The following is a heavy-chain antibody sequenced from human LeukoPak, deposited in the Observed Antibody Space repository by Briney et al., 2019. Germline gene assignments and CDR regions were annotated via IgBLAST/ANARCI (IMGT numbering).Heavy chain of an antibody. J-gene: IGHJ4*02. CDR1: GGSISSYY. Sequence: PSETLSLTCIVSGGSISSYYWSWNRQPPGKGLEWIGYIYYSGSTNYNPSLKSRVTISVDTSKNQFSLKLSSVTAADTAVYYCARSKGSSGWYSVDYWGQGTLVTVSS. V-gene: IGHV4-59*01. CDR3: ARSKGSSGWYSVDY. D-gene: IGHD6-19*01. CDR2: IYYSGST.